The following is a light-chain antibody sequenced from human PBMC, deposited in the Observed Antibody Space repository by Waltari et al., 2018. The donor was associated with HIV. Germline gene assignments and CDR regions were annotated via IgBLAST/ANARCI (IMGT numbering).Light chain of an antibody. J-gene: IGKJ4*01. Sequence: DIQMTPSPSSLSASVGDRVTITCRASQSISRFLNWYQQKPGKAPKLLIYGASSLQSGVPSRFSGSGSGTDFTLIISNLQPEDFATYSCQQTYTTPLTFGGGTKVEIK. CDR2: GAS. V-gene: IGKV1-39*01. CDR1: QSISRF. CDR3: QQTYTTPLT.